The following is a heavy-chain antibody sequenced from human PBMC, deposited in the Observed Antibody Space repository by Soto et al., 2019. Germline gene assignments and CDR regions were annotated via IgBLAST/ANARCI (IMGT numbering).Heavy chain of an antibody. Sequence: PSETLSLTCTVSGGSVSRGSYFWSWIRQPPGKGLEWIGYIYYSGSSKYNPSLKSRVTISVDTSKNQFSLKLSSVTAADTAVYFCARDNDGDYYYYGMDVWGQGXTVTVSS. D-gene: IGHD1-1*01. CDR2: IYYSGSS. J-gene: IGHJ6*02. CDR1: GGSVSRGSYF. CDR3: ARDNDGDYYYYGMDV. V-gene: IGHV4-61*01.